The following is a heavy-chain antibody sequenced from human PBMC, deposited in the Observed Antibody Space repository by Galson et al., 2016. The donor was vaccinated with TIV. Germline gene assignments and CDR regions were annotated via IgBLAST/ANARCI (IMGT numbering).Heavy chain of an antibody. V-gene: IGHV1-18*01. D-gene: IGHD2-15*01. Sequence: SVKVSCKASGYSFTSYGITWVRRAPGQGLAWMGWISNYNVNTKYAQKFQGRVTLTTDTSTSTAYMELRSLRSDDTAVYFCARGRAADHAFDFWGQGTMVTVSS. CDR1: GYSFTSYG. CDR2: ISNYNVNT. CDR3: ARGRAADHAFDF. J-gene: IGHJ3*01.